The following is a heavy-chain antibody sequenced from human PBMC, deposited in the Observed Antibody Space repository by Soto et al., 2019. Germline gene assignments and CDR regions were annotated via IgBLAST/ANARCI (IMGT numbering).Heavy chain of an antibody. CDR3: AKDMGDSSGYYDALWFDP. Sequence: PGGSLRLSCAASGFTFDDYTMHWVRQAPGKGLEWVSLISWDGGSTYYADSVKGRFTISRDNSKNSLYLQMNSLRTEDTALYYCAKDMGDSSGYYDALWFDPWGQGTLVTVSS. J-gene: IGHJ5*02. D-gene: IGHD3-22*01. CDR1: GFTFDDYT. V-gene: IGHV3-43*01. CDR2: ISWDGGST.